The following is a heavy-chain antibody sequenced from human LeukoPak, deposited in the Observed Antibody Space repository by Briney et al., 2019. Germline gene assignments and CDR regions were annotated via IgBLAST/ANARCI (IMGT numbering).Heavy chain of an antibody. Sequence: SVKVSCKASGGTFGSYAISWVRQAPGQGLEWMGGIIPIFGTANYAQKFQGRVTITADESTSTAYMELSSLRSEDTAVYYCAREYSSSSYVDAFDIWGQGTMVTVSS. D-gene: IGHD6-6*01. V-gene: IGHV1-69*13. CDR3: AREYSSSSYVDAFDI. CDR1: GGTFGSYA. CDR2: IIPIFGTA. J-gene: IGHJ3*02.